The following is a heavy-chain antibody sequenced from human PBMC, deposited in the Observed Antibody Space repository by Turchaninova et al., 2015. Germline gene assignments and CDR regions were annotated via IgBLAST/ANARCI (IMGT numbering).Heavy chain of an antibody. D-gene: IGHD4-17*01. Sequence: QLQLQESGPGLVKPSETLSLTCTVSGGSLSSSGYYWGWIRQPPGKGLEWIGHIFYSGTTYSKSSLKSRGTISISGSKNHFSLKLTSGTAADTAGYYWARPWGTVTTRNWFDSWGQGTLVTVSS. CDR3: ARPWGTVTTRNWFDS. CDR1: GGSLSSSGYY. V-gene: IGHV4-39*02. J-gene: IGHJ5*01. CDR2: IFYSGTT.